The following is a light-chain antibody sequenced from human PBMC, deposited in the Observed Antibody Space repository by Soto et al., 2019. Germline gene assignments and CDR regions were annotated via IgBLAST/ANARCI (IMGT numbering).Light chain of an antibody. Sequence: QSALTQPRSVSGSPGQSVTISCTGTSSDVGGYNYVSWYQQHPGKAPKLMIYDVSQRPSGVPDRFSGSKSGNTASLTISGLQHEDEADYYCCSYAGSHFLFGGGNKVTVL. J-gene: IGLJ2*01. V-gene: IGLV2-11*01. CDR3: CSYAGSHFL. CDR1: SSDVGGYNY. CDR2: DVS.